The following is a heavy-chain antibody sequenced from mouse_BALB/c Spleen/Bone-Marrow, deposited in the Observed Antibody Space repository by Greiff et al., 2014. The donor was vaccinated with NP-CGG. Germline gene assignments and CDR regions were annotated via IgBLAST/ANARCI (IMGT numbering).Heavy chain of an antibody. Sequence: QVQLQQSGVELVKPGASVKLSCKASGNTFTSYDINWVRQRPEQGLEWIGWIFPGDSTTKCNEKFKGKATLSTDKSSSTVHMQLSRLTSEDSAVYFCVRSRLRDWYFDVWGAGTTVTISS. J-gene: IGHJ1*01. CDR3: VRSRLRDWYFDV. D-gene: IGHD1-2*01. CDR2: IFPGDSTT. CDR1: GNTFTSYD. V-gene: IGHV1S56*01.